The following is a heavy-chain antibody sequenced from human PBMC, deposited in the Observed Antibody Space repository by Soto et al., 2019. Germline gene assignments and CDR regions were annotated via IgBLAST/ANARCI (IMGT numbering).Heavy chain of an antibody. CDR3: ARDGFEYSGYDIDY. V-gene: IGHV3-33*01. J-gene: IGHJ4*02. D-gene: IGHD5-12*01. Sequence: GGSLRLSCAASGFTFSNYAMHWVRQAPGKGLEWVAVLWYDGSNKNYADSVKGRFTVSRDNSKNTLYLQMNSLRAEDTAVYYCARDGFEYSGYDIDYWGQGTLVTVSS. CDR1: GFTFSNYA. CDR2: LWYDGSNK.